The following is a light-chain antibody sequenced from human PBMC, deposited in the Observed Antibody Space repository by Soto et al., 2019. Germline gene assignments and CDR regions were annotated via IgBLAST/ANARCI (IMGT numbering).Light chain of an antibody. Sequence: DIQMTQSPSSLSASVGDRVTMTCRASQSIRNYLNWYQQKPGKAPKVLIYAADRLQSGVPSRFSGSGSGTDFTLTISSLQPEDFATYFCQQSYTTVRSFGGGTKVE. CDR2: AAD. CDR1: QSIRNY. CDR3: QQSYTTVRS. V-gene: IGKV1-39*01. J-gene: IGKJ4*01.